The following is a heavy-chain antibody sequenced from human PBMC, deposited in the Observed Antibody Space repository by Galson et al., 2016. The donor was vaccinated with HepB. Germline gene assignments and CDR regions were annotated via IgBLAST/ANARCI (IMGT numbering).Heavy chain of an antibody. V-gene: IGHV5-51*07. CDR3: GSLIFGVSH. CDR2: VYPSDSDT. CDR1: GYTFTNHW. J-gene: IGHJ4*02. Sequence: QSGAEVKKPGESLKISCKASGYTFTNHWIAWVHQMPGKGLEWMGIVYPSDSDTRYSPSFQGQVTISADRSIGTAYLQWTSLKASDTAMYYCGSLIFGVSHWGQGTLVTVSS. D-gene: IGHD3-3*01.